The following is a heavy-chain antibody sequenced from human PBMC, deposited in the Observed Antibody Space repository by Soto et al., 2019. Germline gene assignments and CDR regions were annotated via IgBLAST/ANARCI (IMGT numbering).Heavy chain of an antibody. Sequence: EVQLLESGGGLVQPGGSLRLSCAASGFTFYRYDMFWVRQTPRRGLEWVSFISGSGGRIEYGDFVRGRFTASRDNAEDTLSLQMNTLASDDTGVYYCVRRGSETGWYFDQWGQGTLGVVSS. CDR1: GFTFYRYD. CDR3: VRRGSETGWYFDQ. CDR2: ISGSGGRI. D-gene: IGHD6-19*01. J-gene: IGHJ4*02. V-gene: IGHV3-23*02.